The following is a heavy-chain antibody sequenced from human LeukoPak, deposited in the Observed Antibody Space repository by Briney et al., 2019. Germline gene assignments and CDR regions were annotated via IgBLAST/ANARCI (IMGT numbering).Heavy chain of an antibody. J-gene: IGHJ6*03. Sequence: ASVKVSCTASGYTFTSYDINWVRQATGQGLEWMGWINPNSGGTNYAQKFQGRVTMTRDTSISTAYMELSRLRSDDTAVYYCARDGAAMVTGDYYYYYMDVWGKGTTVTVS. CDR2: INPNSGGT. CDR3: ARDGAAMVTGDYYYYYMDV. CDR1: GYTFTSYD. V-gene: IGHV1-2*02. D-gene: IGHD5-18*01.